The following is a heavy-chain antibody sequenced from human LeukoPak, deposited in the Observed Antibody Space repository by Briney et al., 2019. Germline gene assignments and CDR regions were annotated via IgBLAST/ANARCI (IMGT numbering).Heavy chain of an antibody. CDR2: IYYSGST. V-gene: IGHV4-59*01. J-gene: IGHJ4*02. Sequence: SETLSLTCTVSGGSISSYYWSWIRQPPGKGLEWIGYIYYSGSTNYNPSLKSRVTISVDTSKNQFSLKLSSVTAADTAVYYCARATGIAAAGQIDYWGQGTLVTVSS. CDR3: ARATGIAAAGQIDY. CDR1: GGSISSYY. D-gene: IGHD6-13*01.